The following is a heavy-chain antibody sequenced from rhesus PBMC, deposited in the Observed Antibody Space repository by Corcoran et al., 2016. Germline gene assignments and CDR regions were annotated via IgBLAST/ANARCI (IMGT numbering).Heavy chain of an antibody. CDR1: GGSISSSY. CDR2: IYVSGSST. V-gene: IGHV4-169*01. Sequence: QLQLQESGPGLVKPLETLSVTCAVSGGSISSSYWSWIRQAPGKGLEWFGYIYVSGSSTNYNPSLKSRVTLSVDTSKNQLSLKLSSVTAADTAVYYCATSTGDTAGTVLIGYWGQGVLVTVSS. J-gene: IGHJ4*01. CDR3: ATSTGDTAGTVLIGY. D-gene: IGHD5-42*01.